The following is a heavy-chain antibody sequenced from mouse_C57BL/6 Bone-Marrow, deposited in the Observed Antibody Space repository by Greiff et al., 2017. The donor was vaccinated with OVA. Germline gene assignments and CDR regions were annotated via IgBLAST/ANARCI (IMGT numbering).Heavy chain of an antibody. J-gene: IGHJ4*01. CDR1: GYTFTSYW. Sequence: QVQLQQPGAELVKPGASVKLSCKASGYTFTSYWMQWVKQRPGQGLEWIGEIDPSDSYTNYNQKFKGKATLTVDTSSSTAYMQLSSLTSEDSAVYYCAKGGYYYGSSYGRYAMDYWGQGTSVTVSS. D-gene: IGHD1-1*01. CDR2: IDPSDSYT. CDR3: AKGGYYYGSSYGRYAMDY. V-gene: IGHV1-50*01.